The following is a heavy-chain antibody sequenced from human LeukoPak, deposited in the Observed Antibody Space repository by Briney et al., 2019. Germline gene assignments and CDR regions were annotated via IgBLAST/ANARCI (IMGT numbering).Heavy chain of an antibody. CDR3: ARPMATSSSRADY. Sequence: HGESLKISCKGSGNRFTNFWIGWVRQMPGKGLEWMGIIYPGDSDTRYSPSFQGQVTISADKSISTAYLQWSSLKASDTAMYYCARPMATSSSRADYWGQGTLVTVSS. CDR2: IYPGDSDT. CDR1: GNRFTNFW. V-gene: IGHV5-51*01. D-gene: IGHD6-13*01. J-gene: IGHJ4*02.